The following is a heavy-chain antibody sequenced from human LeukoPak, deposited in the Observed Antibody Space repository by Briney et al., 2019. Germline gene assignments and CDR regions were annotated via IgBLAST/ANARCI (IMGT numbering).Heavy chain of an antibody. Sequence: PSETLSLTCTVSGGSISSYYWSWIRQPAGKGLEWIRRIYTSGSTNYNPSLKSRVTMSVDTSKNQFSLKLSSVTAADTAVYYCARDNPFGGVIGNDYWGQGTLVTVSS. J-gene: IGHJ4*02. CDR3: ARDNPFGGVIGNDY. D-gene: IGHD3-16*02. CDR1: GGSISSYY. V-gene: IGHV4-4*07. CDR2: IYTSGST.